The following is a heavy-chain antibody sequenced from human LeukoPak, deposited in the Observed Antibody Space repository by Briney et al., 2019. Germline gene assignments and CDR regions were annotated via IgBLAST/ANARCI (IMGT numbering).Heavy chain of an antibody. V-gene: IGHV4-4*09. J-gene: IGHJ4*02. CDR2: IYNGVPT. D-gene: IGHD6-19*01. CDR3: VQTTGWPGFDY. CDR1: GVSISRFY. Sequence: PSETLSLICTTSGVSISRFYWGWVRQPPGKGLEWIGNIYNGVPTFFNPSLKSRVTISVDTSRRQFSLELASVTAADTAVYYCVQTTGWPGFDYWGQGILVTVSS.